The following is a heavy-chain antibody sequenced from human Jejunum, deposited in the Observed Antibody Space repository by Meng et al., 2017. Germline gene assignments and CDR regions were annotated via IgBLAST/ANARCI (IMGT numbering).Heavy chain of an antibody. CDR3: GTNNVGRPKGLDY. CDR1: GYTFTGFY. CDR2: INPNNGDA. D-gene: IGHD2-15*01. J-gene: IGHJ4*02. V-gene: IGHV1-2*06. Sequence: ASLKVSCKASGYTFTGFYIHWVRQAPGQGLEWMGLINPNNGDAKFAQKFQGRVTMTRDTSIRTAYMELSGLTSDDTAVYYCGTNNVGRPKGLDYWGQGTLVTVSS.